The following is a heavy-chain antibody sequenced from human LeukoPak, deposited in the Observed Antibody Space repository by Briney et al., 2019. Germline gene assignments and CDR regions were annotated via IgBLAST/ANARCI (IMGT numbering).Heavy chain of an antibody. D-gene: IGHD6-19*01. CDR1: GFTFSSYW. J-gene: IGHJ4*02. V-gene: IGHV3-7*03. CDR2: IKQDGSER. CDR3: ATGAGCGY. Sequence: GGSLRLSCAASGFTFSSYWMTWVRQAPGKGLEWVANIKQDGSERNYVDSVKGRFTVSRDNAKNSLYLQMNTLRDEDTAVYYCATGAGCGYWGQGTLVTVSS.